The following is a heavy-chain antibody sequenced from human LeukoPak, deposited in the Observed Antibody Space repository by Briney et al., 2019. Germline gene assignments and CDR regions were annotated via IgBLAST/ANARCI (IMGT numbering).Heavy chain of an antibody. CDR1: GYTFTGYY. D-gene: IGHD6-19*01. Sequence: ASVKVSCKASGYTFTGYYMHWVRQAPGQGLEWMGWINPNSGGTNYAQKFQGRVTMTRDTSISTAYMELSRLRSDDTAVYYCAVNWGAAVAADYWGQGTLVTVSS. CDR2: INPNSGGT. CDR3: AVNWGAAVAADY. V-gene: IGHV1-2*02. J-gene: IGHJ4*02.